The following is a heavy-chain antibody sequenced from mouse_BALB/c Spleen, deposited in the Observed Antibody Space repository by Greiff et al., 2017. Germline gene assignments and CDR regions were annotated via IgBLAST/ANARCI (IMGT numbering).Heavy chain of an antibody. J-gene: IGHJ3*01. Sequence: VQLQQSGPELVRPGASVKMSCKASGYTFTSYWMHWVKQRPGQGLEWIGMIDPSNSETRLNQKFKDKATLNVDKSSNTAYMQLSSLTSEDSAVYYCASPYYYGSSYDPWFAYWGQGTLVTVSA. D-gene: IGHD1-1*01. CDR1: GYTFTSYW. CDR2: IDPSNSET. V-gene: IGHV1S127*01. CDR3: ASPYYYGSSYDPWFAY.